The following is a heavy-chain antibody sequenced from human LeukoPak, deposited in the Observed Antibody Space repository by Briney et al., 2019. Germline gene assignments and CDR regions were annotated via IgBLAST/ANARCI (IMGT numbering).Heavy chain of an antibody. J-gene: IGHJ6*02. CDR1: GFTFSSYA. D-gene: IGHD6-6*01. CDR2: ISGSGGST. CDR3: AKSIAARPYYYYGMDV. Sequence: SGGSLRLSCAASGFTFSSYAMSWVRQAPGKGLEWVSAISGSGGSTYYAHSVKGRFTISRDNSKNTLYLQMNSLRAEDTAVYYCAKSIAARPYYYYGMDVWGQGTTVTVSS. V-gene: IGHV3-23*01.